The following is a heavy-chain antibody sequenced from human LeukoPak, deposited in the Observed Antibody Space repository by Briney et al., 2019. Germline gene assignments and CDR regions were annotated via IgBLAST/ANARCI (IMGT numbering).Heavy chain of an antibody. V-gene: IGHV4-30-2*01. D-gene: IGHD6-13*01. Sequence: SQTLSLTCAVSGGSISSGDYSWSWIRQPPGNGLEWIGYIYHTGNTNYNPSLKSRVTISVARSKNQFSLRLSSVTAADTAVYYCARARESMATAGSYFDYWGQGTLVTVSS. J-gene: IGHJ4*02. CDR1: GGSISSGDYS. CDR3: ARARESMATAGSYFDY. CDR2: IYHTGNT.